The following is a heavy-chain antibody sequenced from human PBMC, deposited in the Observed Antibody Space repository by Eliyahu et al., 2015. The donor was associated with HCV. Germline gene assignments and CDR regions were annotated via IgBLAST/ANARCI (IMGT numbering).Heavy chain of an antibody. Sequence: EVQLVESGGGLVQPGGSLRLSCAASGFTFSSYSMNWVRQAPGKGLEWVSYISSSSSTIYYADSVKGRFTISRDNAKNSLYLQMNSLRAEDTAVYYCARDDEQFDYWGQGTLVTVSS. J-gene: IGHJ4*02. CDR2: ISSSSSTI. D-gene: IGHD6-13*01. CDR1: GFTFSSYS. CDR3: ARDDEQFDY. V-gene: IGHV3-48*01.